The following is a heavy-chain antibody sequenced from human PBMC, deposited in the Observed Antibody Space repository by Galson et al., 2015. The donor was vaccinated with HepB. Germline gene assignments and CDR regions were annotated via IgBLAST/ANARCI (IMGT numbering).Heavy chain of an antibody. CDR1: GGTFSSYA. D-gene: IGHD5-18*01. Sequence: SVKVSCKASGGTFSSYAISWVRQAPGQGLEWMGGIIPIFGTANYAQKFQGRVTITADESTSTAYMELSSLRSEDTAVYYCARRPYGYSYGFLGGDYFYYGMDVWGQGTTVTVSS. CDR2: IIPIFGTA. J-gene: IGHJ6*02. V-gene: IGHV1-69*13. CDR3: ARRPYGYSYGFLGGDYFYYGMDV.